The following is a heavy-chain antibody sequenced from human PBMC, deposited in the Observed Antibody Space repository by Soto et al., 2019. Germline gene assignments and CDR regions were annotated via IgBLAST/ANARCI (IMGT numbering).Heavy chain of an antibody. V-gene: IGHV3-23*01. CDR1: GFTFSSYA. J-gene: IGHJ6*02. CDR3: WASGSYYNDYYYYGMDV. CDR2: ISGSGGST. D-gene: IGHD3-10*01. Sequence: EVQLLESGGGLVQPGGSLRLSCAASGFTFSSYAMSWVRQAPGKGLEWVSAISGSGGSTYYADSVKGRFTISRDNSKNTLYLQMNSLRAEDTAVYYVWASGSYYNDYYYYGMDVWGQGTTVTVSS.